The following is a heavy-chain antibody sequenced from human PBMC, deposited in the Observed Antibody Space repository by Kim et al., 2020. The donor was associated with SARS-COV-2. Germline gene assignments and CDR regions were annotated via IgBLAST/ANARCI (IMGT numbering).Heavy chain of an antibody. D-gene: IGHD3-9*01. CDR3: ARGVLRYFDWLSRNAFDI. CDR1: GGSFSGYY. J-gene: IGHJ3*02. Sequence: SETLSLTCAVYGGSFSGYYWSWIRQPPGKGLEWIGEINHSGSTNYNPSLKSRVTISVDTSKNQFSLKLSSVTAADTAVYYCARGVLRYFDWLSRNAFDIWGQGTMVTVSS. V-gene: IGHV4-34*01. CDR2: INHSGST.